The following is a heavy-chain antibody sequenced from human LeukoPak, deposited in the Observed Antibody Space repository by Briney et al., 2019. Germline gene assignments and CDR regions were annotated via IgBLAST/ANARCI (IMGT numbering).Heavy chain of an antibody. CDR2: IRYDGSNK. CDR1: GFTFSSYG. J-gene: IGHJ4*02. V-gene: IGHV3-30*02. D-gene: IGHD4-17*01. CDR3: AKYGDYVL. Sequence: HPGESLKISCAASGFTFSSYGMHWVRQAPGKGLEWMAFIRYDGSNKFYADSVKGRFTISRDNSKNTLYLQMNSLRAEDTAMYFCAKYGDYVLWGQGTPVTVSS.